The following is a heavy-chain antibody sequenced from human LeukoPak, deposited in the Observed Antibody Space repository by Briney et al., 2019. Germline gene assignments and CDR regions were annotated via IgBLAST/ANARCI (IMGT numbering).Heavy chain of an antibody. CDR3: ARDLGYCSSTSCYEPYFYMDV. J-gene: IGHJ6*03. Sequence: GGSLRLSCAASGFTFRSYSMNWVRQAPGKGLEWLSYISGSSGTIHYADYVKGRFTISRDNAKNSLYLQINSLRAEDTAVYYCARDLGYCSSTSCYEPYFYMDVWGKGTTVTVSS. V-gene: IGHV3-48*01. CDR1: GFTFRSYS. CDR2: ISGSSGTI. D-gene: IGHD2-2*01.